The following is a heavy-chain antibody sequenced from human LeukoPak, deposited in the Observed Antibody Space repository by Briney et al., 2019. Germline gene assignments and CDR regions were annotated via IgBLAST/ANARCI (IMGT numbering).Heavy chain of an antibody. CDR1: GFTFSSYA. CDR2: INGSGGIR. D-gene: IGHD1-26*01. CDR3: AKGTWDLLPSHYYYGMDV. J-gene: IGHJ6*02. V-gene: IGHV3-23*01. Sequence: GGSLRLSCAASGFTFSSYAMSWVRQAPGKGLEWVSGINGSGGIRYYADSVKGRFTISRDNSKNTLYLQMNSLKVEDTAVYYCAKGTWDLLPSHYYYGMDVWGQGATVTVSS.